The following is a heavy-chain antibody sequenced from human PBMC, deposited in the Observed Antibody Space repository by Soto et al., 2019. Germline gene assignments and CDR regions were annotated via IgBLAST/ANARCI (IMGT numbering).Heavy chain of an antibody. V-gene: IGHV3-74*01. J-gene: IGHJ4*02. D-gene: IGHD2-8*01. CDR2: IDRDGSST. Sequence: EVQLVESGGGLVQPGGSLRLSCAASGFTFSNYWMHWVRQAPGKGLVWVSRIDRDGSSTNYADSVKGRFTISRDNAKNTLSLHMNSLRPEDTAVYYCTRGVFCDYWGQGTLVTVSS. CDR1: GFTFSNYW. CDR3: TRGVFCDY.